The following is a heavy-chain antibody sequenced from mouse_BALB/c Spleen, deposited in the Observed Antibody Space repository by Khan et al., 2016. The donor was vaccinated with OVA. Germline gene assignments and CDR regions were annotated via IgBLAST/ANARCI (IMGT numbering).Heavy chain of an antibody. D-gene: IGHD1-1*01. CDR1: GYSITSDYA. CDR3: ARVYGGDFDY. CDR2: ISYSGNT. Sequence: QLQESGPGLVKPSQSLSLTCTATGYSITSDYAWNWIRQFPGNKLEWMGFISYSGNTNYNPSLKSRISITRATSKNQFFLQLNSLTTEDTATYYCARVYGGDFDYWGQGTTLTVSS. V-gene: IGHV3-2*02. J-gene: IGHJ2*01.